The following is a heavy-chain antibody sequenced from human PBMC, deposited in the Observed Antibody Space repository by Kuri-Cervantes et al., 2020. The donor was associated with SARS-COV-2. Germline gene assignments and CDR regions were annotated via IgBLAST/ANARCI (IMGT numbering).Heavy chain of an antibody. Sequence: SETLSLTCTVSGGSISSSEYYWNWIRQPPGKGLEWIGYIYYSGSTYYNPSLKSRVSISADTSKNQFSLKLSSVTAADTAVYYCARMSYTGWYYFDYWGQGTLVTVSS. V-gene: IGHV4-30-4*08. J-gene: IGHJ4*02. CDR1: GGSISSSEYY. D-gene: IGHD6-19*01. CDR3: ARMSYTGWYYFDY. CDR2: IYYSGST.